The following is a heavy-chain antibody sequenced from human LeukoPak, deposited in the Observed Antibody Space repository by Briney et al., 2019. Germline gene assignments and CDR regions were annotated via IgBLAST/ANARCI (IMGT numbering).Heavy chain of an antibody. CDR2: ISYDGSNK. V-gene: IGHV3-30*18. D-gene: IGHD2-21*02. CDR1: GFTFSSYG. J-gene: IGHJ4*02. Sequence: GGSLRLSCAASGFTFSSYGMHWVRQAPGKGLEWVAVISYDGSNKYYADSVKGRFTISRDNSKNTLYLQMNSLRAEDTAVYYCAKEAVVVTANHGSFDYWGQGTLVTVSS. CDR3: AKEAVVVTANHGSFDY.